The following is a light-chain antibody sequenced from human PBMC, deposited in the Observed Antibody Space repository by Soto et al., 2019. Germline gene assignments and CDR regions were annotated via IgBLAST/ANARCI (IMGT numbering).Light chain of an antibody. V-gene: IGKV3-15*01. CDR1: QSVHSN. Sequence: EIVMTQSPATLSVSPGERATLSCRASQSVHSNLAWYQQKPGQAPRLLIYGASTRATGVPARFSGSGSGTEFSLTVSRLQSEDFAVYYCQQYSNWPLTFGGGTKVEIK. CDR3: QQYSNWPLT. J-gene: IGKJ4*01. CDR2: GAS.